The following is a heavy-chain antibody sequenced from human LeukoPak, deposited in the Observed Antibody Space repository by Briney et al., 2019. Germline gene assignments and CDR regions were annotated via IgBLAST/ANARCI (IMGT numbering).Heavy chain of an antibody. CDR3: ARGATYNNNRLNYFDF. CDR1: GFIVTDNY. CDR2: IYSGGSK. D-gene: IGHD1-14*01. J-gene: IGHJ4*02. V-gene: IGHV3-53*01. Sequence: PGGSLRLSCAASGFIVTDNYLSWVRQAPGKGLEWVSSIYSGGSKYYADSVRGRFTISRDNSENTVYLQMNSLRAEDTAVYYCARGATYNNNRLNYFDFWGQGTLVTVSS.